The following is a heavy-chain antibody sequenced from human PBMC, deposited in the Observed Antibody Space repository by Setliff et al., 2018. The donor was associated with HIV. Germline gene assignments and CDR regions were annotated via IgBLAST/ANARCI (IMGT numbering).Heavy chain of an antibody. CDR1: GDPMSSGSFF. Sequence: SETLSLTCTVSGDPMSSGSFFWTWMRQAAGGRLEWIGHIHNSGSTNYNPSLKSRVTMSADTSESQFSLKLRSVTASDTAVYYCARQPHDFDSSGYYGDAFDIWGQGTMVTVSS. CDR3: ARQPHDFDSSGYYGDAFDI. J-gene: IGHJ3*02. D-gene: IGHD3-22*01. CDR2: IHNSGST. V-gene: IGHV4-61*09.